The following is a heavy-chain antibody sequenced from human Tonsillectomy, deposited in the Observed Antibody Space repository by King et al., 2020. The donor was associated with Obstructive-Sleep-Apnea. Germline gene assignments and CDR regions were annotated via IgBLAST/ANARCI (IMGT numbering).Heavy chain of an antibody. CDR3: ARDGYYYDSSGYYSAFDY. D-gene: IGHD3-22*01. CDR1: GGSISSSSYF. CDR2: IYYSGST. Sequence: LQLQDSGPGLVKPSETLSLTCTVSGGSISSSSYFWGWIRQPPGKGLEWIGNIYYSGSTYYNPSLTRRVTISVDTSKNQFSLKLSSVTAADTAVYYCARDGYYYDSSGYYSAFDYWGQGTLVTVSS. V-gene: IGHV4-39*07. J-gene: IGHJ4*02.